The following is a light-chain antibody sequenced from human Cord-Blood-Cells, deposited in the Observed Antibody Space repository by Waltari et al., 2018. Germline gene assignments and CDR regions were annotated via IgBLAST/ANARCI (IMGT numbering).Light chain of an antibody. V-gene: IGKV3-11*01. Sequence: IVLTQSPATLSLSPGERATPPCRASQSVSSYLAWYQQKPGQAPRLLIYDASNSATGTPARFSGSGSGKDFTLTISSLEPEDFAVYYCQQRSNWLTFGGGTKVEIK. J-gene: IGKJ4*01. CDR2: DAS. CDR3: QQRSNWLT. CDR1: QSVSSY.